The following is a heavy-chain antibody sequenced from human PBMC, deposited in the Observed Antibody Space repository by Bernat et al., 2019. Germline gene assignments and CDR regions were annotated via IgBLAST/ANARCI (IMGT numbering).Heavy chain of an antibody. V-gene: IGHV3-30*18. Sequence: QVQLVESGGGVVQPGRSLRLSCAASGFIFSRYGMHWVRQAPGKGLEWVAIISYDGSNTNYADSVKGRFTISRDNSKNTLYLQMNSLRAEDTAVYYCAKDLGWYDASGYFYWGQGTLVTVSS. CDR1: GFIFSRYG. D-gene: IGHD3/OR15-3a*01. CDR3: AKDLGWYDASGYFY. J-gene: IGHJ4*02. CDR2: ISYDGSNT.